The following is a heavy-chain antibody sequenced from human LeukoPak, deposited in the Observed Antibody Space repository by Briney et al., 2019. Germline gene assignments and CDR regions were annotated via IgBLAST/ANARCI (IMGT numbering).Heavy chain of an antibody. Sequence: ASVKVSCKASGYTFTGYYMHWVRQAPGQGLEWMGWINPNSGGTNYSQKLQGRVTMTRDTSISTAYMELSRLRYDDTAVYYCARVYGSGSYYNDDNWFDPWGQGTLVTVSS. CDR2: INPNSGGT. D-gene: IGHD3-10*01. J-gene: IGHJ5*02. V-gene: IGHV1-2*02. CDR3: ARVYGSGSYYNDDNWFDP. CDR1: GYTFTGYY.